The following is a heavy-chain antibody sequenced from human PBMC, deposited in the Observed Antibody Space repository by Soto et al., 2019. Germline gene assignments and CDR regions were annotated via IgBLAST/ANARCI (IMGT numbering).Heavy chain of an antibody. D-gene: IGHD1-26*01. CDR1: GYNFNSHS. CDR2: INPNTGNQ. V-gene: IGHV7-4-1*01. CDR3: ARDRASGSVDY. J-gene: IGHJ4*02. Sequence: QVQLVQSGSESMQPGASVKVSCKGSGYNFNSHSINWLRQAPGQGLEWMGWINPNTGNQTYEQGFTGRFVFSVDTSVSTVYLQIFSLKADYSAVYYCARDRASGSVDYWGERTLVTVSS.